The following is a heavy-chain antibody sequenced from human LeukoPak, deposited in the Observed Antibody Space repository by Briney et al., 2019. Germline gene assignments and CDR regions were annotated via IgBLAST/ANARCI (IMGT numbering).Heavy chain of an antibody. CDR3: AREIEYYDFWSGYSIFDY. CDR1: GYTFTGYY. Sequence: ASVKVSCKASGYTFTGYYMHWVRQAPGQGLEWMGWINPNSGGTNYAQKFQGRVTVTRDTSISTAYMELSRLRSDDTAVYYCAREIEYYDFWSGYSIFDYWGQGTLVTVSS. J-gene: IGHJ4*02. V-gene: IGHV1-2*02. CDR2: INPNSGGT. D-gene: IGHD3-3*01.